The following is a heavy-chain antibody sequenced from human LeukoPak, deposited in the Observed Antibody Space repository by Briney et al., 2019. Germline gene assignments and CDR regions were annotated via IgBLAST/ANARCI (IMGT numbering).Heavy chain of an antibody. CDR1: GGSISSGSYY. CDR2: TYTSGST. V-gene: IGHV4-61*02. CDR3: ARGVGYCSSTSCYHYYGMDV. D-gene: IGHD2-2*03. Sequence: SQTLSLTCTVSGGSISSGSYYWSWIRQPAGKGLEWIGRTYTSGSTNYNPSLKSRVTISVDTSKNQFSLKLSSVTAADTAVYYCARGVGYCSSTSCYHYYGMDVWGQGTTVTVSS. J-gene: IGHJ6*02.